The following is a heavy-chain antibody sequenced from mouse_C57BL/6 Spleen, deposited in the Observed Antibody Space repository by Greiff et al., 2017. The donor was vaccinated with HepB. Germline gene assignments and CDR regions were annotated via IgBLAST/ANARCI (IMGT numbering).Heavy chain of an antibody. D-gene: IGHD2-13*01. CDR1: GYTFTSYW. Sequence: VQLQQSGPVLARPGASVKMSCKTSGYTFTSYWMHWVKQRPGKGLEWIGAIYPGNSDTSYNQKFKGKAKLTAVTTASTAYMELSSLTNEDSAVYYSTSGDPFAYWGQGTLVTVSA. V-gene: IGHV1-5*01. J-gene: IGHJ3*01. CDR2: IYPGNSDT. CDR3: TSGDPFAY.